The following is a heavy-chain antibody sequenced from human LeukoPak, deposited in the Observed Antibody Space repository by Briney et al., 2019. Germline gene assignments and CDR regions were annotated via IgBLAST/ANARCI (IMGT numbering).Heavy chain of an antibody. CDR3: AKERRVWVVVPAAILDY. J-gene: IGHJ4*02. Sequence: GGSLRLSCAASGFTFSSYWMSWVRQAPGKGLEWVANIKQDGSEKYYVDSVKGRFTISRDNAKNSLYLQMNSLRAEDTAVYYCAKERRVWVVVPAAILDYWGQGTLVTVSS. CDR2: IKQDGSEK. V-gene: IGHV3-7*01. CDR1: GFTFSSYW. D-gene: IGHD2-2*01.